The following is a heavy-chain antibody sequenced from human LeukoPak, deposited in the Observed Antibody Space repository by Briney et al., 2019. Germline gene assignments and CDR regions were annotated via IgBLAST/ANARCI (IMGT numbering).Heavy chain of an antibody. CDR1: GYTFTSYG. J-gene: IGHJ4*02. CDR3: ARDLSYAGIAVAGTPE. V-gene: IGHV1-69*06. CDR2: VIPIFGTA. Sequence: ASVKLSCTASGYTFTSYGISWVRQAPGQGLEWMGGVIPIFGTANYAQKFQGRVTITADKSTSTAYMELSSLRSEDTAVYYCARDLSYAGIAVAGTPEWGQGTLVTVSS. D-gene: IGHD6-19*01.